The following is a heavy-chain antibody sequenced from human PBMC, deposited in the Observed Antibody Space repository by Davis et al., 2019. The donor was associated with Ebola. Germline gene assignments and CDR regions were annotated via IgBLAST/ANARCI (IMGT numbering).Heavy chain of an antibody. J-gene: IGHJ4*02. CDR3: ARVVKGTVVAPFDY. Sequence: ASVKVSCKASGYTFTGYYMHWVRQAPGQGLEWMGWINPNSGGTNYAQKFQGWVTMTRDTSISTAYMELSRLRSDDTAVYYCARVVKGTVVAPFDYWGQGTLVTVSS. CDR1: GYTFTGYY. V-gene: IGHV1-2*04. CDR2: INPNSGGT. D-gene: IGHD4-23*01.